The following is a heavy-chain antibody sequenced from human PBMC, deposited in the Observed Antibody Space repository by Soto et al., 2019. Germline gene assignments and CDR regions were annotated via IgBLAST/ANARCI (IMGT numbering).Heavy chain of an antibody. J-gene: IGHJ6*02. D-gene: IGHD4-17*01. CDR3: AILYVIYDGEPSDYGMHF. CDR1: GSTFTSSV. CDR2: IVVGSGNT. Sequence: SSVKVTCEDSGSTFTSSVLQWVRQARGQRLEWIGWIVVGSGNTNYAQQFQGRVTITRDMSTSTAYMELSSLRSDDTAVYYCAILYVIYDGEPSDYGMHFLGQGTT. V-gene: IGHV1-58*01.